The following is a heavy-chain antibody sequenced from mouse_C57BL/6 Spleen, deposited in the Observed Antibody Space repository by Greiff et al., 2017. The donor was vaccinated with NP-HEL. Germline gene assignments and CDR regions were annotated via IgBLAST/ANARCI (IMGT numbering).Heavy chain of an antibody. Sequence: VQLKESGPGLVKPSQSLSLTCSVTGYSITSGYYWNWIRQFPGNKLEWMGYISYDGSNNYNPSLKNRISITRDTSKNQFFLKLNSVTTEDTATYYCARGATDYWGQGTSVTVSS. CDR2: ISYDGSN. CDR1: GYSITSGYY. J-gene: IGHJ4*01. V-gene: IGHV3-6*01. CDR3: ARGATDY.